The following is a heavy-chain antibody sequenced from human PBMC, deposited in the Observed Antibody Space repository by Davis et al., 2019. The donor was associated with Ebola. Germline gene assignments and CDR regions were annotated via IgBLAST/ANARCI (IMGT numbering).Heavy chain of an antibody. CDR1: GYSFTSYW. D-gene: IGHD3-22*01. CDR2: IYPGDSDT. Sequence: GESLKISCKGSGYSFTSYWIGWVRQMPGKGLEWMGIIYPGDSDTRYSPSFQGQVTISADKSISTAYLQWSSLKASDTAMYYCARQRYYYDSSGYLPYDAFDIWGQGTMVTVSS. CDR3: ARQRYYYDSSGYLPYDAFDI. V-gene: IGHV5-51*01. J-gene: IGHJ3*02.